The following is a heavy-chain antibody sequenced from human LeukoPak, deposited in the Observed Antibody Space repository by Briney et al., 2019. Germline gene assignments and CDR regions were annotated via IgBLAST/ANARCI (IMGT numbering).Heavy chain of an antibody. CDR1: GFTFSSYS. CDR3: ARDGGLGELSFVG. CDR2: ISSSSSYI. J-gene: IGHJ4*02. V-gene: IGHV3-21*01. Sequence: GGSLRLSCAASGFTFSSYSMNWVRQAPGKGLEWVSSISSSSSYIYYADSVKGRFTISRDNAKNSLYLQMNSLRAEDTAVYYCARDGGLGELSFVGWGQGTLVTVSS. D-gene: IGHD3-16*02.